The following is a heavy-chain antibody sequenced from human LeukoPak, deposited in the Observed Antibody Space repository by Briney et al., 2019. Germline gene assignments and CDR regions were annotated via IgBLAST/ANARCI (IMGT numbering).Heavy chain of an antibody. CDR1: GFTFGDYS. V-gene: IGHV3-48*04. CDR2: INSDGKTT. D-gene: IGHD6-13*01. J-gene: IGHJ4*02. CDR3: ARGAAAGILYYFDY. Sequence: GGSLRLSCAASGFTFGDYSMNWVRQAPGKGLEDLSYINSDGKTTWYADSVKGRFTASRDNAKNSLYLQMNSLRAEDTALYYCARGAAAGILYYFDYWGQGTLVTVSS.